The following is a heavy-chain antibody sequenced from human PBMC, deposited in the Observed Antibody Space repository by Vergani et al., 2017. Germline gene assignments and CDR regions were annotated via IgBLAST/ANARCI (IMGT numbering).Heavy chain of an antibody. CDR1: GGTFSSYA. D-gene: IGHD6-13*01. V-gene: IGHV1-69*11. CDR2: IIPILGTA. Sequence: QVQLVQSGAEVKKPGSSVKVSCKASGGTFSSYAISWVRQAPGQGLEWMGRIIPILGTANYAQKFQGRVTITADESTSTAYMELSSLRSEDTAVYYCARDKGLSSWYFYYYYYMDVWGKGTTVTVSS. J-gene: IGHJ6*03. CDR3: ARDKGLSSWYFYYYYYMDV.